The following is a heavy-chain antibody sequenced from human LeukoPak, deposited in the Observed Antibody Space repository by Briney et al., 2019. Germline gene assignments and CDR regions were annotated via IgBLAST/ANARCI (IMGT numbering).Heavy chain of an antibody. D-gene: IGHD5-12*01. Sequence: PGGSLRLSCAASGFTVSSNYMSWVRQAPGKGLEWVSVIYSGGSTYYADSVKGRFTISRDNSKNTLYLQMNSLRAEDTAVYYCARAQRIVPTVYSAYYFDYWGQGTLVTVSS. J-gene: IGHJ4*02. CDR1: GFTVSSNY. CDR3: ARAQRIVPTVYSAYYFDY. V-gene: IGHV3-66*01. CDR2: IYSGGST.